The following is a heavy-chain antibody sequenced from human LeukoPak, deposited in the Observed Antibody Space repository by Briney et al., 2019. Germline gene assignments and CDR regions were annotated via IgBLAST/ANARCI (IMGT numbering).Heavy chain of an antibody. CDR3: AREAVTIFGVVRTQTTKLPHRFDP. Sequence: SETLSLTCAVYGGSFGGYYWSWIRQPPGKGLEWIGEINDSGSSNYIPSLKSRVTISVDRSKNQFSLKLSSVTAADTAVYYCAREAVTIFGVVRTQTTKLPHRFDPWGQGTLVTVSS. V-gene: IGHV4-34*01. CDR2: INDSGSS. D-gene: IGHD3-3*01. J-gene: IGHJ5*02. CDR1: GGSFGGYY.